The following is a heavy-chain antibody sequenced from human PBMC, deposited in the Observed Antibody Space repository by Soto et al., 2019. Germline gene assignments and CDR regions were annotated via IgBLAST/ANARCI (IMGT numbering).Heavy chain of an antibody. J-gene: IGHJ5*02. CDR2: ISAYNGNT. Sequence: ASVKVSCKASGYTFTSYGISWVRQAPGQGLEWMGWISAYNGNTNYAQKLQGRVTMTTDTSTSTAYMELGSLRSDDTAVYYCARAQVLWFGELRRGWFDPWGQGTLVTVSS. CDR1: GYTFTSYG. CDR3: ARAQVLWFGELRRGWFDP. D-gene: IGHD3-10*01. V-gene: IGHV1-18*01.